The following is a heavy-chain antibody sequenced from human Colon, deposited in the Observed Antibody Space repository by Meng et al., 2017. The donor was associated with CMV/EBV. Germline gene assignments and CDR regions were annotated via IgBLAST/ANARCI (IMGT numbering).Heavy chain of an antibody. CDR1: GFTFSSYA. CDR3: ARASLPSWKHKDYYYYYGMDV. V-gene: IGHV3-30-3*01. D-gene: IGHD5-18*01. CDR2: IPYDGSNK. Sequence: GGSLRLSCAASGFTFSSYAMHWVRQAPGKGLEWVAVIPYDGSNKYYADSVKGRFTISRDNSKNTLYLQMNSLRAEDTAVYYCARASLPSWKHKDYYYYYGMDVWGQGTTVTVSS. J-gene: IGHJ6*02.